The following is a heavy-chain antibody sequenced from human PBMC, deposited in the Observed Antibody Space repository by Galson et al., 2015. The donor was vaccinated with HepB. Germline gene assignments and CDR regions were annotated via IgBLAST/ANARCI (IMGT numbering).Heavy chain of an antibody. CDR3: AKDGGDGGDYYYGMDV. D-gene: IGHD4-23*01. V-gene: IGHV3-9*01. CDR1: GFTFDDYA. J-gene: IGHJ6*02. Sequence: SLRLSCAASGFTFDDYAMHWVRQAPGKGLEWVSGISWNSGSIGYADSVKGRFTISRDNAKNSLYLQMNSLRAEDTALYYCAKDGGDGGDYYYGMDVWGQGTTVTVSS. CDR2: ISWNSGSI.